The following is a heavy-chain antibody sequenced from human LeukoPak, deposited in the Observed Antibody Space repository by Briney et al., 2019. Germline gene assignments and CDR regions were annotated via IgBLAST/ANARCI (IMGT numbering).Heavy chain of an antibody. D-gene: IGHD4-11*01. CDR1: GGSITSANYY. Sequence: SETLSLTCTVSGGSITSANYYWSWIRQPPGKGLEWIGRIYTSGSTNYNPSLKSRVTMSVDTSKNQFSLKLSSVTAADTAVYYCARWLGDYSNYFDYWGQGTLVTVSS. J-gene: IGHJ4*02. CDR2: IYTSGST. CDR3: ARWLGDYSNYFDY. V-gene: IGHV4-61*02.